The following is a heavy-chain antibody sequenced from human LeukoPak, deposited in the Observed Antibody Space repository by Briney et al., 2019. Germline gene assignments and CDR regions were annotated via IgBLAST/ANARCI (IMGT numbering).Heavy chain of an antibody. J-gene: IGHJ4*02. Sequence: GASVKVSCKASGYTFTTYGINWVRQAPGQGLEWMGWINPNSGGTNYAQKFQGRVTITADKSTSTAYMELSSLRSEDTAVYYCARDDSSRGWGQGTLVTVSS. CDR1: GYTFTTYG. V-gene: IGHV1-18*01. CDR2: INPNSGGT. D-gene: IGHD3-22*01. CDR3: ARDDSSRG.